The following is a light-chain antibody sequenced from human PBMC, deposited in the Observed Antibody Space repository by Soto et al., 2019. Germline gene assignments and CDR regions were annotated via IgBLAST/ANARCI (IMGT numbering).Light chain of an antibody. CDR3: ESYSTTTTQWV. V-gene: IGLV2-14*01. J-gene: IGLJ3*02. CDR1: SSDVGAHKH. CDR2: EVS. Sequence: QSALTQPASVSGAPGQSITISCTGTSSDVGAHKHVSWYQQHPGKAPKLMSYEVSNRTSGVSNRFSGSKSGNTASLSISGLQTEDEGDYYCESYSTTTTQWVFGGGTKVTVL.